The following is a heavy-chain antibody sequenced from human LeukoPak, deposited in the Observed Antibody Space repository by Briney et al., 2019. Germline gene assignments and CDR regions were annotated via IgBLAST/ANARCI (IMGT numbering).Heavy chain of an antibody. CDR3: ARGGSAFDI. J-gene: IGHJ3*02. V-gene: IGHV4-59*01. CDR1: GGSINDYY. Sequence: SETLSLTCTVSGGSINDYYWTWIRQPPGKGLEWIGYIYYSGSINYNPSLKSRVLISLDTSKNQFSLRLTSVTTADTAVYYCARGGSAFDIWGQGTMVTVSS. D-gene: IGHD1-14*01. CDR2: IYYSGSI.